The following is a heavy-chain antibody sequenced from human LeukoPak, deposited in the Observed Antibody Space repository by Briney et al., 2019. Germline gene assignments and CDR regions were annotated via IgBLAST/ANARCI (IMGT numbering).Heavy chain of an antibody. CDR2: INPSGGST. CDR3: ARKRGRYFDWFSNAFDI. D-gene: IGHD3-9*01. V-gene: IGHV1-46*01. Sequence: ASVKVSCKASGYTFTSYYMHWVRQAPGQGLEWMGIINPSGGSTSYAQKFQGRVTMTRDTSTSTAYMELRSLRSDDTAVYYCARKRGRYFDWFSNAFDIWGQGTMVTVSS. J-gene: IGHJ3*02. CDR1: GYTFTSYY.